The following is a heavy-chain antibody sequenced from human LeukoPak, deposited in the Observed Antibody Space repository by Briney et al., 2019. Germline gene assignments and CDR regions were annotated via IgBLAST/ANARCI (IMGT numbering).Heavy chain of an antibody. V-gene: IGHV1-69*13. D-gene: IGHD1-1*01. CDR2: IIPIFGTA. CDR3: HLESHDQGYFDY. Sequence: SVKVSCKASGGTFSSYAISWVRQAPGQGLEWMGGIIPIFGTANYAQKFQGRVTITADESTSTAYMELSSLRSEDTAMYYCHLESHDQGYFDYWGRGTLVTVSS. J-gene: IGHJ4*02. CDR1: GGTFSSYA.